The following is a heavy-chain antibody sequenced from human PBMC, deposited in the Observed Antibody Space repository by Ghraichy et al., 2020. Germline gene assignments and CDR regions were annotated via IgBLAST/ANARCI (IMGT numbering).Heavy chain of an antibody. CDR2: VSGSGGTT. D-gene: IGHD1-7*01. CDR3: AKNRELRLDAFDI. CDR1: GFTFSSYA. V-gene: IGHV3-23*01. J-gene: IGHJ3*02. Sequence: GESLNISCAASGFTFSSYAMSWVRQAPGKGLEWVSAVSGSGGTTYYADSVKGRFTISRDNSKTTLYLQMNSLRAEDTAVYYCAKNRELRLDAFDIWGQGTMVTVSS.